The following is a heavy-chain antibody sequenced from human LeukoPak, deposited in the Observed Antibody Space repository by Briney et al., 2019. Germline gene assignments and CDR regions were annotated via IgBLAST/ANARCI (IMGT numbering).Heavy chain of an antibody. CDR2: IRYDGNDK. J-gene: IGHJ4*02. Sequence: PGGSLRLSCAASGFSFSSYGMHWVRQAPGKGLEWVAFIRYDGNDKHFADSVKGRFSVSRDNSKNTLYLQMSTLRAEDTALYYCAKPFPYSGSFFVDYWGQGTLVTVSS. V-gene: IGHV3-30*02. CDR1: GFSFSSYG. CDR3: AKPFPYSGSFFVDY. D-gene: IGHD1-26*01.